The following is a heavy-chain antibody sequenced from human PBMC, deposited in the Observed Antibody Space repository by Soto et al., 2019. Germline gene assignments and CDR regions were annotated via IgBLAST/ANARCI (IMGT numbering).Heavy chain of an antibody. V-gene: IGHV3-23*01. D-gene: IGHD6-6*01. CDR2: ISGSGGST. CDR1: GFTFSSYA. CDR3: AKMGVGAARGNYYYYMDV. Sequence: PGGSLRLSCAASGFTFSSYAMSWARPAPGKGLEWVSAISGSGGSTYYADSVKGRFTISRDNSKNTLYLQMNSLRAEDTAVYYCAKMGVGAARGNYYYYMDVWGKGTTVTVSS. J-gene: IGHJ6*03.